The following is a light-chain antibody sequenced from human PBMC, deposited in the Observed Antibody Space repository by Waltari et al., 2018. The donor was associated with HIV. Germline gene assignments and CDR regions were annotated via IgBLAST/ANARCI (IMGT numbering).Light chain of an antibody. CDR2: RNN. Sequence: QSVLTQPPSASGTPGPRVTISCSGSSSNIGTFYVYWYQHLPGTAPKILIYRNNQRPSGVPDRVSGSKSGTSASLAISGLRSEDEADYYCAAWDDSLSRPVFGGGTKLTVL. CDR3: AAWDDSLSRPV. V-gene: IGLV1-47*01. CDR1: SSNIGTFY. J-gene: IGLJ3*02.